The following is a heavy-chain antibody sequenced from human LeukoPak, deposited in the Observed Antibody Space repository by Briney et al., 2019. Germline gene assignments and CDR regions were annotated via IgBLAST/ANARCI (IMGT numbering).Heavy chain of an antibody. CDR2: INHSGST. V-gene: IGHV4-34*01. D-gene: IGHD2-2*02. CDR1: GGSFSGYY. CDR3: ARAGLGHCSSTSCYRHNWFDP. J-gene: IGHJ5*02. Sequence: SETLSLTCAVYGGSFSGYYWSWIRQPPGKGLEWIGEINHSGSTNYNPSLKGRVTISVDTSKNQFSLKLSSVTAADTAVYYCARAGLGHCSSTSCYRHNWFDPWGQGTLVTVSS.